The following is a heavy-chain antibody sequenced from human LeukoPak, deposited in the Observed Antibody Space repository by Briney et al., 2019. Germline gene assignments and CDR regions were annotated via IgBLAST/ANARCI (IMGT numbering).Heavy chain of an antibody. D-gene: IGHD4-11*01. V-gene: IGHV3-23*01. CDR1: GFTFSAYA. CDR3: AKDVTTVGRGY. Sequence: GGSLRLSCAASGFTFSAYAMNWVRQAPGKGLEWVSYISAGGGTTYYADSVKGRFTISRDNSNNTLYLQMSSLRADDTALYYCAKDVTTVGRGYWGQGTLVTVSS. J-gene: IGHJ4*02. CDR2: ISAGGGTT.